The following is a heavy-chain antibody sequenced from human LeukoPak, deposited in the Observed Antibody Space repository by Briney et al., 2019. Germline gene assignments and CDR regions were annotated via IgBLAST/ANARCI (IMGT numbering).Heavy chain of an antibody. V-gene: IGHV3-9*01. Sequence: PGRSLRLSCAASGFTFDDYAMHWVRQAPGKGLEWVSGISWNSGSIGYADSVKGRFTISRDNAKNSLYPQMNSLRAEDTALYYCAKDKWELPEYYFDYWGQGTLVTVSS. J-gene: IGHJ4*02. CDR3: AKDKWELPEYYFDY. D-gene: IGHD1-26*01. CDR2: ISWNSGSI. CDR1: GFTFDDYA.